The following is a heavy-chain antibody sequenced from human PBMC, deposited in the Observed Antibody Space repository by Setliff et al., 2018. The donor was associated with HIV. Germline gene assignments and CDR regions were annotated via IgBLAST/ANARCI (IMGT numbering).Heavy chain of an antibody. CDR1: GGSISSGSYY. CDR3: ARLSDILTGYSFDY. Sequence: PSETLSLTCAVSGGSISSGSYYWNWIRQPAGKGLEWIGRIYTSGSTNYNPSLKSRVTISVDTAKNQFSLKLRSVTAADTAVYYCARLSDILTGYSFDYWGQGTLVTVSS. D-gene: IGHD3-9*01. CDR2: IYTSGST. J-gene: IGHJ4*02. V-gene: IGHV4-61*02.